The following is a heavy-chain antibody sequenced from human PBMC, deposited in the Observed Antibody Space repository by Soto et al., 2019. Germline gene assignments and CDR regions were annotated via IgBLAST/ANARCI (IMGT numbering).Heavy chain of an antibody. CDR3: ARDRGWYYDFWSGYSGMDV. D-gene: IGHD3-3*01. CDR1: GFTFSDYY. Sequence: SLRLSCAASGFTFSDYYMSWIRQAPGKGLEWVSYISSSSSYTNYADSVKGRFTISRDNAKNSLYLQMNSLRAEDTAVYYCARDRGWYYDFWSGYSGMDVWGQGTTVTVSS. CDR2: ISSSSSYT. J-gene: IGHJ6*02. V-gene: IGHV3-11*06.